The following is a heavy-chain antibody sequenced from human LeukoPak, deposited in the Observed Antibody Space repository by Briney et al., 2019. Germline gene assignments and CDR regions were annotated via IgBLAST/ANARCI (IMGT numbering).Heavy chain of an antibody. CDR2: IYHSGST. J-gene: IGHJ3*02. CDR3: ATVSNGGDGGI. V-gene: IGHV4-38-2*01. D-gene: IGHD2-21*02. Sequence: SETLSLTCAVSGYSISSGYYWGWIRQPPGKGLEWIGSIYHSGSTYYNPSLKSRVTISVDTSKNQFSLKLSSVTAADTAVYYCATVSNGGDGGIWGRGTMVTVSS. CDR1: GYSISSGYY.